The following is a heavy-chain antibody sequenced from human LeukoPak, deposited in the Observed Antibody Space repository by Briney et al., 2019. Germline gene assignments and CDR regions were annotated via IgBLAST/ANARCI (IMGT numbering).Heavy chain of an antibody. CDR3: AIFPVGIAAAGTLY. CDR1: GYSIRSDYY. Sequence: SETLSLTCTVSGYSIRSDYYWGWIRQPPGKGLEWIGEINHSGSTNYNPSLKSRVTISVDTSQNQFSLKLSSVTAADTAVYYCAIFPVGIAAAGTLYWGQGTLVTVSS. D-gene: IGHD6-13*01. CDR2: INHSGST. V-gene: IGHV4-38-2*02. J-gene: IGHJ4*02.